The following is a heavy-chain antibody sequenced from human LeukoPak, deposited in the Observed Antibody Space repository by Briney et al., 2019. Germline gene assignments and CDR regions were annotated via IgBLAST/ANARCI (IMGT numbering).Heavy chain of an antibody. D-gene: IGHD3-9*01. CDR1: GFTFGDYW. CDR3: ATYWRHFDWLLLDM. CDR2: IKQDGSEN. Sequence: PGGSLRLSCEASGFTFGDYWMTWVRQAPGKGLEGVANIKQDGSENHYVDSVKGRFTISRDNAKNSLYLQMNSLRAEDTAVYYCATYWRHFDWLLLDMWGLGTMVTVSS. V-gene: IGHV3-7*05. J-gene: IGHJ3*02.